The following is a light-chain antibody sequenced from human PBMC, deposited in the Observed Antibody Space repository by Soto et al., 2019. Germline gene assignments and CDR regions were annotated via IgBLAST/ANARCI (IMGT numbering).Light chain of an antibody. CDR2: EVS. CDR3: SSYTRSTTLNVL. CDR1: SSDVGSYNL. J-gene: IGLJ2*01. V-gene: IGLV2-14*02. Sequence: QSALTQPASVSGSPGQSITISCTGTSSDVGSYNLVSWYQQHPGKAPKLMIYEVSNRPSGVSNRFSGSKSGNTASLSISGLQAEDEAEYYCSSYTRSTTLNVLFGGGTQLTVL.